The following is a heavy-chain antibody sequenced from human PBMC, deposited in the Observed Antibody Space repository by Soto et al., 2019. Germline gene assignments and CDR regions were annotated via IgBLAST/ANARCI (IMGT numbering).Heavy chain of an antibody. J-gene: IGHJ6*02. CDR3: ARAIRYYYGSGSYQDYYYGMDV. CDR1: GGSISSSNW. D-gene: IGHD3-10*01. V-gene: IGHV4-4*02. CDR2: IYHSGST. Sequence: PSETLSLTCAVSGGSISSSNWWSWVRQPPGKGLEWIGEIYHSGSTNYNPSLKSRVTISVDKSKNQFSLKLSSVTAAGTAVYYCARAIRYYYGSGSYQDYYYGMDVWGQGTTVTVSS.